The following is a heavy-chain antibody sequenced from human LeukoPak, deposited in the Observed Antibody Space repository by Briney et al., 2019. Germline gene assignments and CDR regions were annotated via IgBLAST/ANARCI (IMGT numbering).Heavy chain of an antibody. J-gene: IGHJ4*02. CDR2: FDPDDPEDGET. D-gene: IGHD2-15*01. V-gene: IGHV1-24*01. CDR1: VYTLSELS. CDR3: TTGKIYCSSCSDDY. Sequence: ASVKVSCKLSVYTLSELSMHGVRQAPGEGLEWGGGFDPDDPEDGETIYAQKFQGRVTMTEDTSTDTAYMELSSLRSEETAIYYCTTGKIYCSSCSDDYWGQGTAATDSS.